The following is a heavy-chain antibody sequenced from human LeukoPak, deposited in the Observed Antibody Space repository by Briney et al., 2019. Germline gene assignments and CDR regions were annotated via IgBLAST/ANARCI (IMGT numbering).Heavy chain of an antibody. J-gene: IGHJ5*02. CDR2: VTRDGKSI. CDR1: GFIFNNYW. D-gene: IGHD3-10*02. Sequence: GGSLRLSCEASGFIFNNYWMHWVRQAPGKGLMWVSRVTRDGKSIYYADSVKGRFTISRDNAKNTLHLQMNSLRAEDTALYYCLGFDSGNYSVPWGKGTLVTVSS. V-gene: IGHV3-74*01. CDR3: LGFDSGNYSVP.